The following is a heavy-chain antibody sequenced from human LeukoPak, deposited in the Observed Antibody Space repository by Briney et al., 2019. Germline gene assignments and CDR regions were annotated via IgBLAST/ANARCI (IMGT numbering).Heavy chain of an antibody. J-gene: IGHJ5*02. CDR1: GGSIKSPTSY. CDR3: ARNTTSSPWFDP. Sequence: ETLSLTCTVSGGSIKSPTSYWSWIRQPPGKGLEWIGNVYHIGTTSYNSSLKSRVSISVDTSKNQFSLEMASVTPEDTALYYCARNTTSSPWFDPWGQGTLVIVSS. D-gene: IGHD6-6*01. CDR2: VYHIGTT. V-gene: IGHV4-61*01.